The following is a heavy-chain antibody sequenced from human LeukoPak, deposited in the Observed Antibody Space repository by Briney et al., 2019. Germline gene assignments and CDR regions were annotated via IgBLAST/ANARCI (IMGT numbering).Heavy chain of an antibody. CDR2: ISGSGGST. D-gene: IGHD3-22*01. CDR1: GFTFSSYA. Sequence: GGSLRLSCAASGFTFSSYAMSWVRQAPGKGLEWVSAISGSGGSTYYADSVKGRFTISRDNSKNTLYLQMNSLRAEDTAVYYCAKDRGYYDSSGYPFDYWGQGTLVTVSS. CDR3: AKDRGYYDSSGYPFDY. V-gene: IGHV3-23*01. J-gene: IGHJ4*02.